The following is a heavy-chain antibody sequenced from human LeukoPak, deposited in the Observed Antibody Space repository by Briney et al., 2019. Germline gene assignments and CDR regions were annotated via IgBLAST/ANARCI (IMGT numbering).Heavy chain of an antibody. CDR2: ISYDGSNK. CDR1: GFTFSSYA. J-gene: IGHJ4*02. CDR3: ASGVVVPAAIRGPFDY. V-gene: IGHV3-30-3*01. Sequence: GGSLRLSCAASGFTFSSYAMHWVRQAPGKGLEWVAVISYDGSNKYYADSVKGRFTISRDNSKNTLYLQMNSLRAEDTAVYYCASGVVVPAAIRGPFDYWGQGTLVTVSS. D-gene: IGHD2-2*01.